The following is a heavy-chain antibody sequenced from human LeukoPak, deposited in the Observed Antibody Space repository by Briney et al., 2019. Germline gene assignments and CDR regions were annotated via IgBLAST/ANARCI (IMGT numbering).Heavy chain of an antibody. V-gene: IGHV4-59*01. CDR1: GFTFSSYR. CDR3: ARDLAYRSSLRGTFDI. CDR2: IYYSGST. D-gene: IGHD6-19*01. Sequence: SGGSLRLSCAASGFTFSSYRMNWVRQAPGKGLEYIGFIYYSGSTNYNPSFKSRVTISVDTSKKQFSLKLSSVTAADTAVYYCARDLAYRSSLRGTFDIWGQGTKVTVSS. J-gene: IGHJ3*02.